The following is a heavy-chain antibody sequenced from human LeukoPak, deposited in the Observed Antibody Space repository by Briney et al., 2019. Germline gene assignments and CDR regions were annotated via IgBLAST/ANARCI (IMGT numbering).Heavy chain of an antibody. CDR1: GYSFTSYW. CDR3: ARHSYGFNRPTALVDY. Sequence: ESLKISCKGSGYSFTSYWIGWVRQMPGKGLEWMGIIYPGDSDPRYSPSFQGQVTISADKSISTHYLQRRRPKPSDPAMYYCARHSYGFNRPTALVDYWGQGTLVTVSS. V-gene: IGHV5-51*01. D-gene: IGHD5-18*01. CDR2: IYPGDSDP. J-gene: IGHJ4*02.